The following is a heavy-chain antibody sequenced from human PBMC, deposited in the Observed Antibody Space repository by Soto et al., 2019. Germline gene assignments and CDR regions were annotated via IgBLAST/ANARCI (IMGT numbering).Heavy chain of an antibody. D-gene: IGHD7-27*01. V-gene: IGHV1-2*02. CDR3: AREEQTGANYYLDY. CDR2: ISPHSGGP. J-gene: IGHJ4*02. CDR1: GYTFTGYY. Sequence: ASVKVSCKASGYTFTGYYIHWVRQAPGQGLEWMGSISPHSGGPNYAQRFQSRVTMTRDTSMTTVYMEMSGLTSDDTAVYYCAREEQTGANYYLDYWGQGTLVTVSS.